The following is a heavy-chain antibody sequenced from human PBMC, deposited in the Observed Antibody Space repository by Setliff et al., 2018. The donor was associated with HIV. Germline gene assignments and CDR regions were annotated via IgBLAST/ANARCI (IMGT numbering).Heavy chain of an antibody. V-gene: IGHV1-46*01. CDR3: ARDRLGPQCLATSALDI. D-gene: IGHD3-16*01. J-gene: IGHJ3*02. Sequence: GASVKVSCKASGYTFTSDYIHWVRQAPGQGLEWMGIINPAGNPTSYAQKFQGRVTMTTDTSTYTAFMELRSLRSDDTAVYYCARDRLGPQCLATSALDIWGQGTMVTVS. CDR1: GYTFTSDY. CDR2: INPAGNPT.